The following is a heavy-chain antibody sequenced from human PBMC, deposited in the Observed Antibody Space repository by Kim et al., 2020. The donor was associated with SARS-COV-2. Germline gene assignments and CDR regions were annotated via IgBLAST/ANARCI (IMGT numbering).Heavy chain of an antibody. Sequence: SVKVSCKASGGTFNTYAISWVRQAPGQGLEYMGRIIPIHDIPNYAQKFQGRVTITADKSTSTAYMELSNLRSEDTAVYYCASGVSSSKYYSYYGMDVWG. J-gene: IGHJ6*02. D-gene: IGHD6-6*01. CDR3: ASGVSSSKYYSYYGMDV. CDR2: IIPIHDIP. CDR1: GGTFNTYA. V-gene: IGHV1-69*04.